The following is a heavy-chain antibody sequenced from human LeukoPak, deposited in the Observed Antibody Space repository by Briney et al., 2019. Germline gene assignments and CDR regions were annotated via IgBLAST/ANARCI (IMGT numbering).Heavy chain of an antibody. CDR1: GYTFTNYD. CDR2: MSPNSGDT. Sequence: ASVKVSCKASGYTFTNYDINWVRQAAGQGLEWMGWMSPNSGDTGYVEKFQGRVTTTRDTSMNTAYMELSSLRSEDTAVYYCTRSGFGGGVHFDYWGQGTPVTVSP. D-gene: IGHD3-16*01. V-gene: IGHV1-8*01. CDR3: TRSGFGGGVHFDY. J-gene: IGHJ4*02.